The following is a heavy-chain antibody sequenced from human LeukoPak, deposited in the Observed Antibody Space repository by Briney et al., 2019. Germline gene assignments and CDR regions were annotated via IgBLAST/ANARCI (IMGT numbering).Heavy chain of an antibody. CDR2: VAYTGST. CDR3: ARLRMIVAY. V-gene: IGHV4-59*08. D-gene: IGHD3-22*01. J-gene: IGHJ4*02. CDR1: GFTFSNYW. Sequence: GSLRLSCVVSGFTFSNYWMSWIRQPPGKGLEWIGYVAYTGSTNYNPSLSSRVTISVDTSKNQFSLKLSSVTAADTAVYYCARLRMIVAYWGQGTLVTVSS.